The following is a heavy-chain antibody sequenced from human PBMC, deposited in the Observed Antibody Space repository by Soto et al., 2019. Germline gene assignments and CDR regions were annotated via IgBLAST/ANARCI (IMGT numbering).Heavy chain of an antibody. V-gene: IGHV1-18*01. D-gene: IGHD4-17*01. J-gene: IGHJ3*02. CDR3: ARTYGDYFMGESTGAFDI. Sequence: ASVKVSCKASGYTFTSYGISWVRQAPGQGLEWMGWISAYNGNTNYAQKLQGRVTMTTDTSTSTAYMELRSLRSDDTAVYYCARTYGDYFMGESTGAFDIWGQGTMVTVSS. CDR1: GYTFTSYG. CDR2: ISAYNGNT.